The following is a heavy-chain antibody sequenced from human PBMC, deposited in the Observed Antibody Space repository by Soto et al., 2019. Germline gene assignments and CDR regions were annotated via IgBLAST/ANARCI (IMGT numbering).Heavy chain of an antibody. J-gene: IGHJ6*02. CDR3: ARDLKWLAPYYYHGMDV. CDR2: ISAYNGNT. V-gene: IGHV1-18*01. CDR1: GGTFSSYA. D-gene: IGHD6-19*01. Sequence: ASVKVSCKDSGGTFSSYAIRWVRQAPGQGLEWMGWISAYNGNTNYAQKLQGRVTMTTDTSTSTAYMELRSLRSDDTAVYYCARDLKWLAPYYYHGMDVWGQGTTVTVSS.